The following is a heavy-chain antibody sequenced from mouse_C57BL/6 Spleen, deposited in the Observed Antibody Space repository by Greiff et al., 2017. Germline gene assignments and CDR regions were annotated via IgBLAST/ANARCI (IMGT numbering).Heavy chain of an antibody. V-gene: IGHV1-26*01. Sequence: VQLKQSGPELVKPGASVKISCKASGYTFTDYYMNWVKQSHGKSLEWIGDINPNNGGTSYNQKFKGKATLTVDKSSSTAYMELRSLTSEDSAVYYCARNYEDAMDYWGQGTSVTVSS. CDR1: GYTFTDYY. J-gene: IGHJ4*01. CDR2: INPNNGGT. CDR3: ARNYEDAMDY. D-gene: IGHD1-1*01.